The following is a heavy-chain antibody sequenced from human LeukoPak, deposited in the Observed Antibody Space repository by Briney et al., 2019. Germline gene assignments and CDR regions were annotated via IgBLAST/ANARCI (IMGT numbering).Heavy chain of an antibody. CDR3: ARAPPDVSSGRHIAFDI. CDR1: GYTLTIYG. Sequence: ASVKVSFKASGYTLTIYGISAVRKAPGQALEWVGWISAYSGNTNYAHKLQGRVTMTADTYRSTAYMELGSLRSDDAGLYYCARAPPDVSSGRHIAFDIWGQGTTVTVSS. D-gene: IGHD6-19*01. V-gene: IGHV1-18*01. CDR2: ISAYSGNT. J-gene: IGHJ3*02.